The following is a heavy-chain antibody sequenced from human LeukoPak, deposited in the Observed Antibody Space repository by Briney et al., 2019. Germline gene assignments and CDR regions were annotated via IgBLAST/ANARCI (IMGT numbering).Heavy chain of an antibody. CDR3: ARDHCTNGVCQPIDAFDI. CDR1: GFTFRSYG. Sequence: GGSLRLSCAASGFTFRSYGMSWVRQAPGKGLEWVSSISSSSSYIYYADSVKGRFTISRDNAKNSLYLQMNSLRAEDTAVYYCARDHCTNGVCQPIDAFDIWGQGTMVTVSS. V-gene: IGHV3-21*01. D-gene: IGHD2-8*01. CDR2: ISSSSSYI. J-gene: IGHJ3*02.